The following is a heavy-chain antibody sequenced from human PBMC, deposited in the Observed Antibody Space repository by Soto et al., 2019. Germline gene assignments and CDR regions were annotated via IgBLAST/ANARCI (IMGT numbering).Heavy chain of an antibody. V-gene: IGHV3-23*01. Sequence: GGSLRLSCEATGFTVSNYGMSWVRQAPGKGLEWVLGFSDSSTSTFYADSAKGRFTISRDSSNNRVYLQMNGLRVEDTAVYHGVKAGPRGTMDVWGQGTTVTVS. J-gene: IGHJ6*02. CDR2: FSDSSTST. CDR3: VKAGPRGTMDV. CDR1: GFTVSNYG. D-gene: IGHD3-16*01.